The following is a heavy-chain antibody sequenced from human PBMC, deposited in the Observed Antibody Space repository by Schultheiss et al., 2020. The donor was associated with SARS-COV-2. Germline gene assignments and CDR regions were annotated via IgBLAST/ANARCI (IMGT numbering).Heavy chain of an antibody. CDR3: ARPAAKNYYFDY. Sequence: SQTLSLTCTVSGGSISSGGYYWSWIRQHPGKGLEWIGYIYYSGSTNYNPSLKSRVTISVDTSKNQFSLKLSSVTAADTAVYYCARPAAKNYYFDYWGQGTLVTVSS. CDR1: GGSISSGGYY. V-gene: IGHV4-61*08. J-gene: IGHJ4*02. CDR2: IYYSGST. D-gene: IGHD6-13*01.